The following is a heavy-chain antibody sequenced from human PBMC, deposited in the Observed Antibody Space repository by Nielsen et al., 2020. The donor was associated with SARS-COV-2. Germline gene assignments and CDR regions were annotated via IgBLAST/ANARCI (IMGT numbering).Heavy chain of an antibody. V-gene: IGHV3-30-3*01. CDR2: ISYDGSNK. Sequence: GGSLRLSCAASGFTFSSYAMHWVRQAPGKGLEWVAVISYDGSNKYYADSVKGRFTISRDNAKNSLYLQMNSLRAKDTAVYYCARGRYDFWSGYYYYYYGMDVWGQGTTVTVSS. CDR3: ARGRYDFWSGYYYYYYGMDV. D-gene: IGHD3-3*01. J-gene: IGHJ6*02. CDR1: GFTFSSYA.